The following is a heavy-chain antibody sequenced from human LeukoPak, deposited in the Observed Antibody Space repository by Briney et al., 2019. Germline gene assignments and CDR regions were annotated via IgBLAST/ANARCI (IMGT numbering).Heavy chain of an antibody. CDR3: ARRVGSYSGSFDY. CDR1: GGSISTSY. CDR2: IYYSGSI. J-gene: IGHJ4*02. Sequence: PSETLSLTCTVSGGSISTSYWSWIRQPPGKGLEWIGYIYYSGSINYNPSLKSRVTISVDTSKNQISLKLSSVTAADTAVYYCARRVGSYSGSFDYWGQGTLVTVSS. D-gene: IGHD1-26*01. V-gene: IGHV4-59*08.